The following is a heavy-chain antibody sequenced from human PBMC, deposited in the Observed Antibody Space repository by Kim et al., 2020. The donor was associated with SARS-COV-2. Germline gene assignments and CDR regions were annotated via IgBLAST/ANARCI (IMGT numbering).Heavy chain of an antibody. CDR1: GFTFSSYA. D-gene: IGHD3-3*01. Sequence: GGSLRLSCAASGFTFSSYAMSWVRQAPGKGLEWVSAISGSGGSTYYADSVKGRFTISRDNSKNTLYLQMNSLRAEDTAVYYCAKVQGYDFWSGYYTGEDYWGQGTLVTVSS. CDR3: AKVQGYDFWSGYYTGEDY. J-gene: IGHJ4*02. V-gene: IGHV3-23*01. CDR2: ISGSGGST.